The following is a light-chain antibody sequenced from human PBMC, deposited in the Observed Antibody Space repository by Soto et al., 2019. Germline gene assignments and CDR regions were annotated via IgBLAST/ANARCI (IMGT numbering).Light chain of an antibody. V-gene: IGLV2-14*01. Sequence: QSALTQPASVSGSPGQSITISCTGTSSDVGGYNHASWYQQHPGKAPKLIIYEVRNRPSGVSNRLSGSKSGNTASLTISGLQADDEADYYCCSYTSSSIRVFGGGTKVTVL. J-gene: IGLJ3*02. CDR1: SSDVGGYNH. CDR2: EVR. CDR3: CSYTSSSIRV.